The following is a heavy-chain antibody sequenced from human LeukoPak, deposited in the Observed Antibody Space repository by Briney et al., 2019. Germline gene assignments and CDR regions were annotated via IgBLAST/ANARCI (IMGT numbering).Heavy chain of an antibody. V-gene: IGHV1-46*01. CDR1: GYTFTSHG. CDR2: INPSGGST. Sequence: GASVKVSCKASGYTFTSHGISWVRRAPGQGLEWMGIINPSGGSTSYAQKFQGRVTMTRDMSTSTVYVELSSLRSEDTAVYYCARATDYYDSSGYYPDDYWGQGTPVTVSS. J-gene: IGHJ4*02. CDR3: ARATDYYDSSGYYPDDY. D-gene: IGHD3-22*01.